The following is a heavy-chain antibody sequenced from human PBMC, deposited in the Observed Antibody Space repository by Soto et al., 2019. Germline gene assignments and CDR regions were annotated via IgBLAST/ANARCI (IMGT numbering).Heavy chain of an antibody. CDR3: ARGRYGDY. D-gene: IGHD1-1*01. J-gene: IGHJ4*02. CDR1: GYTFTSYG. CDR2: ISAHNGNT. Sequence: QVHLVQSGTEVKKPGASVKVSCKGSGYTFTSYGITWVRQAPGQGLEWMGWISAHNGNTDYAQKLQGRVTVTRDTSTSTAYMELRSLRSDDTAVYYCARGRYGDYWGQGALVTVSS. V-gene: IGHV1-18*01.